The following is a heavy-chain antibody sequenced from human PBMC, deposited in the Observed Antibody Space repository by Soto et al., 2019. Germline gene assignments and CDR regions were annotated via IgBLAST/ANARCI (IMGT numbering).Heavy chain of an antibody. CDR3: ARGGGTILAPLP. D-gene: IGHD3-3*01. CDR1: GYTFTGYF. CDR2: INPNSGAT. V-gene: IGHV1-2*02. J-gene: IGHJ5*02. Sequence: ASVNVSCKSFGYTFTGYFIHWVRQAPGQGLEWLGWINPNSGATKYAQKFQGRVTLTRDTSINTAYMEMSMLRSDDTAVYYCARGGGTILAPLPWGQGTLVTAPQ.